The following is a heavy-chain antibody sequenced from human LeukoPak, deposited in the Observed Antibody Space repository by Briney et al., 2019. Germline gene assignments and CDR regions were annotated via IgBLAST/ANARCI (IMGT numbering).Heavy chain of an antibody. Sequence: PGGSLRLSCAASGFTFSDYYMSWIRQAPGKGLEWVSYISSSGSPIYYADSVKGRFTISRDNAKNSLFLQMNSLRAEDTAVYYCAKDSSVYYYDSRNFDYWGQGTLVTVSS. J-gene: IGHJ4*02. D-gene: IGHD3-22*01. CDR2: ISSSGSPI. CDR3: AKDSSVYYYDSRNFDY. CDR1: GFTFSDYY. V-gene: IGHV3-11*04.